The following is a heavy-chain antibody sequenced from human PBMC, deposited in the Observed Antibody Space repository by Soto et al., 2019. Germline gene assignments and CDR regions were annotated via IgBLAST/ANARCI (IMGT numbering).Heavy chain of an antibody. V-gene: IGHV1-18*01. Sequence: ASVKVSCKASGYTFTNYGITWVRQAPGQGLEWMGWISAYNGDTHYAQKFQGWVTMTGDTSISTAYMELSRLRSDDTAVYYCARDMAADNTSSYYYYYGMDVWGQGTTVTVSS. J-gene: IGHJ6*02. CDR2: ISAYNGDT. D-gene: IGHD6-13*01. CDR3: ARDMAADNTSSYYYYYGMDV. CDR1: GYTFTNYG.